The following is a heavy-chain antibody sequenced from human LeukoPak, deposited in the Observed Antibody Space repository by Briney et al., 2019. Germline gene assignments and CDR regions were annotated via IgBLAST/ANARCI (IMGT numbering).Heavy chain of an antibody. CDR3: AIQITMIVVVPYFDY. CDR2: ISGSGTTT. Sequence: GGSLRLSCAASGLTFSVYYMTLIRQAPGKGLEWVSSISGSGTTTYSADSVRGRFTVSRDNAKNSVFLYMNSLRAEDTAVYYCAIQITMIVVVPYFDYWGQGTLVTVSS. CDR1: GLTFSVYY. V-gene: IGHV3-11*04. J-gene: IGHJ4*02. D-gene: IGHD3-22*01.